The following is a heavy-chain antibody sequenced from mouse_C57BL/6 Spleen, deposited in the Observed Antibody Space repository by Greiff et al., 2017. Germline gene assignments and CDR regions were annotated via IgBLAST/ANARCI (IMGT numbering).Heavy chain of an antibody. D-gene: IGHD2-1*01. Sequence: VQLVESGPELVKPGASVKISCKASGYAFSSSWMNWVKQRPGKGLEWIGRIYPGDGDTNYNGKFKGKATLTADKSSSTAYMQLSSLTSEDSAVYFCARNGNRYYFDYWGQGTTLTVSS. CDR2: IYPGDGDT. J-gene: IGHJ2*01. CDR3: ARNGNRYYFDY. V-gene: IGHV1-82*01. CDR1: GYAFSSSW.